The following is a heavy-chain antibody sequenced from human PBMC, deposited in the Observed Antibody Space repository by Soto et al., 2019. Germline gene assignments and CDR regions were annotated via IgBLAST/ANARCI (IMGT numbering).Heavy chain of an antibody. CDR3: ATPLIAGTRTIVVVPAAPLRAFDI. CDR2: FDPEDGET. D-gene: IGHD2-2*01. CDR1: GYTLTELS. J-gene: IGHJ3*02. Sequence: ASVKVSCTVSGYTLTELSMHWVRQAPGKGLEWMGGFDPEDGETIYAQKFQGRVTMTEDTSTDTAYMELSSLRSEDTAVYYCATPLIAGTRTIVVVPAAPLRAFDIWGQGTMVTVSS. V-gene: IGHV1-24*01.